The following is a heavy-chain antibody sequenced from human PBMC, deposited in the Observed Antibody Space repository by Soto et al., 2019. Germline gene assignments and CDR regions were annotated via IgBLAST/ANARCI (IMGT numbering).Heavy chain of an antibody. CDR3: TRVSTFTNWCFDL. CDR2: IKSKTDNYAT. V-gene: IGHV3-73*01. Sequence: GGSLRLSCAASGFTFSGSAMHWVRQISGKGLEWVGRIKSKTDNYATAYAASVDGRFTISRDDSQSTAYLQMNNLQTEDTAVYYCTRVSTFTNWCFDLWGRGTLVTVSS. D-gene: IGHD1-26*01. CDR1: GFTFSGSA. J-gene: IGHJ2*01.